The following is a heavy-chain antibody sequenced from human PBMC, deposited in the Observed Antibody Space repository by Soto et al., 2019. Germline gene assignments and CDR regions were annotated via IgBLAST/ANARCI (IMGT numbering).Heavy chain of an antibody. V-gene: IGHV4-39*01. Sequence: PSETLSLTCTVSGGSISSSSYYWGWIRQPPGKGLEWIGSIYYSGSTYYNPSLKSRVTISVDTTKNQFSLKLSSVTAADTAVDYCARHEGMIVVYFDYWGQGTLVTFSS. CDR3: ARHEGMIVVYFDY. CDR2: IYYSGST. D-gene: IGHD3-22*01. CDR1: GGSISSSSYY. J-gene: IGHJ4*02.